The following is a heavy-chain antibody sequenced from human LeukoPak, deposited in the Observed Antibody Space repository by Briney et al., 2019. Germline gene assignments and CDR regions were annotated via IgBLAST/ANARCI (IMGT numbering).Heavy chain of an antibody. Sequence: PSETLSLTCTVSGGSISSDYWNWNRQSPGKGLEWIGYIFDSGSTNYNPSLKSRVTISVDTSRNQFSLNLTSVTAADTAVYYCARNTGGYTYGYVPYYYGMDVWGQGTTVTVSS. D-gene: IGHD5-18*01. J-gene: IGHJ6*02. V-gene: IGHV4-59*01. CDR1: GGSISSDY. CDR2: IFDSGST. CDR3: ARNTGGYTYGYVPYYYGMDV.